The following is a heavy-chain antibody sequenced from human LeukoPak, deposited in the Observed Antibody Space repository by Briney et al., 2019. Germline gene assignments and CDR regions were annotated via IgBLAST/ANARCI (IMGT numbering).Heavy chain of an antibody. D-gene: IGHD1-1*01. CDR3: ARELSPSWTFDY. CDR1: GGSFSGYY. J-gene: IGHJ4*02. CDR2: INHSGST. V-gene: IGHV4-34*03. Sequence: SETLSLTCAVYGGSFSGYYWSWVRQPPGKGLEWIGEINHSGSTNYNPSLKSRVTISVDTSKNQFSLKLSYRTTADALVVYYARELSPSWTFDYWGQGTRVTVSS.